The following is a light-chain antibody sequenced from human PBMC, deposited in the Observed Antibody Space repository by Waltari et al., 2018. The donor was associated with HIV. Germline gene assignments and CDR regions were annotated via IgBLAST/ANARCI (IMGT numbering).Light chain of an antibody. J-gene: IGKJ3*01. CDR1: QSVSSYY. Sequence: EIVLTQSPGTLSVSPGERVTLPCRASQSVSSYYLAWYQQKPGQAPRLLIYGASYRATDIPDRFSGSASGTDFTLTISILEPEDFAVYYCQQYGTSLFTFGPGTKVDIK. CDR2: GAS. CDR3: QQYGTSLFT. V-gene: IGKV3-20*01.